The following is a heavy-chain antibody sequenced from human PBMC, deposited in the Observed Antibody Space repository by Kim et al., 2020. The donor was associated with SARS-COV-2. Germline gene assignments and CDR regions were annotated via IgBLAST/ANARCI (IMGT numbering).Heavy chain of an antibody. CDR3: ARDGLYYYGSGSYYPDAFYI. V-gene: IGHV3-33*05. CDR1: GFTFSSYG. Sequence: GGSLRLSCAASGFTFSSYGMHWVRQAPGKGLEWVAVISYDGSNKYYADSVKGRFTISRDNSKNTLYLQMNSLRAEDTAVYYCARDGLYYYGSGSYYPDAFYIWGQGTMVTVSS. CDR2: ISYDGSNK. D-gene: IGHD3-10*01. J-gene: IGHJ3*02.